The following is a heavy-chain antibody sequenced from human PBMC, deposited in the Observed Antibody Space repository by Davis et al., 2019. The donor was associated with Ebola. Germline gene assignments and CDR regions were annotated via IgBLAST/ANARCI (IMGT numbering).Heavy chain of an antibody. CDR2: ISNGGST. V-gene: IGHV4-59*04. Sequence: SETLSLTCSLSGGSVGSDYWSCIRHSPGKGLEWIAFISNGGSTNYNPSLKSRVTMSVDTSKNQFSLKLRSVTAADTAVYYCARHNYYDSSGYYSPLGYWGQGTLVTVSS. J-gene: IGHJ4*02. CDR3: ARHNYYDSSGYYSPLGY. D-gene: IGHD3-22*01. CDR1: GGSVGSDY.